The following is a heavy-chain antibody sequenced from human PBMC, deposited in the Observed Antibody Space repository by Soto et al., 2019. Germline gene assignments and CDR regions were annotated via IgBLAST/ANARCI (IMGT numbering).Heavy chain of an antibody. CDR2: IMPIFRTP. CDR3: ARDNDRPQLGGNYYYILDV. D-gene: IGHD1-1*01. CDR1: GGTFRNSA. Sequence: QVQLEQSGAEVKKPGSSVKLSCKASGGTFRNSAISWVRQAPGQGLEWMGGIMPIFRTPDYAQKFQGRVTITADESTNTAYMELSGLRSDDTAMYYCARDNDRPQLGGNYYYILDVWGHGTTVTVSS. V-gene: IGHV1-69*12. J-gene: IGHJ6*02.